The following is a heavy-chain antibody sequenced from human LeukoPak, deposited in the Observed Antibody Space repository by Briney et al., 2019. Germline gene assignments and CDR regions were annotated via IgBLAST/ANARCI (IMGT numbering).Heavy chain of an antibody. CDR3: ARITLVPDAFDI. J-gene: IGHJ3*02. CDR2: MNPNSGNT. Sequence: GASVKVSCKASGYTFTSYDINWVRQATGQGLEWMGWMNPNSGNTGYAQKFQGRVTMTRNTTVSTAYMELSSLRSEDTAVYYCARITLVPDAFDIWGQGTMVTVSS. D-gene: IGHD6-13*01. V-gene: IGHV1-8*01. CDR1: GYTFTSYD.